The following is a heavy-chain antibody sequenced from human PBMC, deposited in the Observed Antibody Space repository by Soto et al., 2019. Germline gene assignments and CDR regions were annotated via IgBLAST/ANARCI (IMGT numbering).Heavy chain of an antibody. CDR2: INPGSGDA. CDR1: GYSFMTYG. CDR3: ARISLLWFAEPAY. J-gene: IGHJ4*02. Sequence: QVQLVQSGAEVKKPGASVKVSCKASGYSFMTYGIQWVRQAPGQRLEWMGWINPGSGDAKYSEKFQGRVAITRDTSARTVYMELSSLRSEDTAVYYCARISLLWFAEPAYWAQGTRVTVSS. D-gene: IGHD3-10*01. V-gene: IGHV1-3*01.